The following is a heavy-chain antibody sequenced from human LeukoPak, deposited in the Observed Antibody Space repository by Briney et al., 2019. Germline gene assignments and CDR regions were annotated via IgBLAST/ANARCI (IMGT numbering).Heavy chain of an antibody. Sequence: ASVKVSCKASGYTFTSYAISWVRQAPGQGLEWMGGIIPIFGTANYAQKFQGRVTITADESTSTAYMELSSLRSEDTAVYYCATQPPALYSYGSESFDYWGQGTLVTVSS. CDR3: ATQPPALYSYGSESFDY. V-gene: IGHV1-69*13. CDR2: IIPIFGTA. J-gene: IGHJ4*02. CDR1: GYTFTSYA. D-gene: IGHD5-18*01.